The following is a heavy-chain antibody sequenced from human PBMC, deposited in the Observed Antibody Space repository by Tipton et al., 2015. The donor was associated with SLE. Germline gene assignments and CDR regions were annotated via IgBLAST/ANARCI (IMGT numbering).Heavy chain of an antibody. CDR3: ARSHELSFDY. V-gene: IGHV4-59*01. CDR1: GGSFSTYY. J-gene: IGHJ4*02. D-gene: IGHD1-26*01. CDR2: IYNTGST. Sequence: PSLTCAVYGGSFSTYYWTWIRQPPGKGLEWIGYIYNTGSTNSNPSLKSRVTMSVDTSKNQFSLKLRSVTAADTALYYCARSHELSFDYWGQGIMVTVSS.